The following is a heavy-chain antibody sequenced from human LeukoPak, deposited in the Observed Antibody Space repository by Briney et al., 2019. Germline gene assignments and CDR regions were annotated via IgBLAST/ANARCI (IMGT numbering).Heavy chain of an antibody. D-gene: IGHD2-2*01. CDR3: AKAMSSTTWGIFDY. J-gene: IGHJ4*02. CDR1: GFTFSSYA. CDR2: ISGSGETT. V-gene: IGHV3-23*01. Sequence: GGSLRLSCAASGFTFSSYAMSWVRQAPGRGLECISSISGSGETTNYADSVKGRFTSSRDNSKKTVYLQLSSLRAEDPPVNYCAKAMSSTTWGIFDYCGQRNLFTVSS.